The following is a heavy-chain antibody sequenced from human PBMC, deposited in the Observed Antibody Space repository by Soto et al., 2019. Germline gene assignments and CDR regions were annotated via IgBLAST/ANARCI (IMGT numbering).Heavy chain of an antibody. CDR3: ARVASYSNYYFDY. CDR1: GGSFSGYY. V-gene: IGHV4-34*01. D-gene: IGHD4-4*01. CDR2: INHSGRT. Sequence: PSETLSLTCAVYGGSFSGYYWSWIRQPPGKGLEWIGEINHSGRTNYNPSLKSRVTISVDTSKNQFSLKLSSVTAADTAVYYCARVASYSNYYFDYWGQGTLVTVSS. J-gene: IGHJ4*02.